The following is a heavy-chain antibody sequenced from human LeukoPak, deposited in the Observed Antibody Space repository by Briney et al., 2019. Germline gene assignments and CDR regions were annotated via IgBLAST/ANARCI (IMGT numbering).Heavy chain of an antibody. CDR3: ASSITMVRTLVDY. Sequence: GGSLRPSCAASGFTFSSYGMSWVRQAPGKGLEWVSAISGSGGSTYYADSVKGRFTISRDNSKNTLYLQMNSLRAEDTAVYYCASSITMVRTLVDYWGQGTLVTVSS. CDR2: ISGSGGST. D-gene: IGHD3-10*01. J-gene: IGHJ4*02. CDR1: GFTFSSYG. V-gene: IGHV3-23*01.